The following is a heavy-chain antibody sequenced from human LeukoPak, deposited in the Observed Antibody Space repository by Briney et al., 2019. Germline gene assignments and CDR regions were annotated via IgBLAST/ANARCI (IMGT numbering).Heavy chain of an antibody. Sequence: SQTLSLTRAISGDSDSSNSAAWAWIRQSPSRGLEWLGRTYYRYKWYNDYAVSVKSRITITPDTSKNQLSLQLNSVTPEDTAVYYCARRTGYYFDYWGQGTLVTVSS. V-gene: IGHV6-1*01. CDR1: GDSDSSNSAA. CDR3: ARRTGYYFDY. CDR2: TYYRYKWYN. D-gene: IGHD1-14*01. J-gene: IGHJ4*02.